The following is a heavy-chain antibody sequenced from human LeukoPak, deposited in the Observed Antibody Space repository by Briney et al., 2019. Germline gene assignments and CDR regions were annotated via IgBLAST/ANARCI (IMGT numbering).Heavy chain of an antibody. V-gene: IGHV3-53*01. CDR3: ARDVYDIQDYYYYGMDV. CDR2: IYSGGST. Sequence: AGGSLRLSCAASGFTVSSNYMSWVRQAPGKGLEWVSVIYSGGSTYYADSVKGRFTISRDNSKSTLYLQMNSLRAEDTAVYYCARDVYDIQDYYYYGMDVWGKGTTVTVSS. CDR1: GFTVSSNY. D-gene: IGHD3-9*01. J-gene: IGHJ6*04.